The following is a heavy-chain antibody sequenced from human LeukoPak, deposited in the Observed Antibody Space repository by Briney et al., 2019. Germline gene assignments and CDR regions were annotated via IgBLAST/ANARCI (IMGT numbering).Heavy chain of an antibody. CDR3: ARAGMYSGSYYYYYYMDV. V-gene: IGHV4-39*07. CDR1: GGSISSSSYY. D-gene: IGHD1-26*01. CDR2: IYYSGST. Sequence: PSETLSLTCTVSGGSISSSSYYWGWIRQPPGKGVEWLGSIYYSGSTYYNPSLKSRVTISVDTSKNQFSLKLSSVTAADTAVYYCARAGMYSGSYYYYYYMDVWGKGTTVTISS. J-gene: IGHJ6*03.